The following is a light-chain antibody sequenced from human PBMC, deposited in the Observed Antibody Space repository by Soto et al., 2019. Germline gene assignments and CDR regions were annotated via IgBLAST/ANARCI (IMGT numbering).Light chain of an antibody. CDR2: RNN. Sequence: QSVLTQPPSASGTPGQGVTISCSGSSSNIGSNYVYWYQQLPGTAPKLLIYRNNQRPSGVPDRFSGSKSGTSASLAIGGLRSEDEADYYCAAWDDSLYGYVFGTGTKLTVL. CDR3: AAWDDSLYGYV. V-gene: IGLV1-47*01. J-gene: IGLJ1*01. CDR1: SSNIGSNY.